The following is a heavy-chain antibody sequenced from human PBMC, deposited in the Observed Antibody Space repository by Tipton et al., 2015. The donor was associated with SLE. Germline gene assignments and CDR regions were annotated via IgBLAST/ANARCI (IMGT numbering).Heavy chain of an antibody. CDR3: ARDAPVYCATGSCPDDAFDV. V-gene: IGHV4-59*11. CDR2: ISSNGNT. J-gene: IGHJ3*01. CDR1: GGSITSHY. D-gene: IGHD2-8*01. Sequence: LRLSCTVSGGSITSHYWSWVRQPPGKGLQWLGYISSNGNTNYPPLVKSRLTMSLDTSKRQVSLQLTSVTAADTAVYFCARDAPVYCATGSCPDDAFDVWGRGKMVTVSS.